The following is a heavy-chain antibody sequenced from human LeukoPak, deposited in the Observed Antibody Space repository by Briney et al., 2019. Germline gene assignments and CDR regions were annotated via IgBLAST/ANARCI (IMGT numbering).Heavy chain of an antibody. CDR3: ARVPDSERGDFWSGFAYYYYYSMDV. V-gene: IGHV3-7*01. CDR2: IKQDGSEK. Sequence: GGSLRLSCAASGFTFSSYWMSWVRQAPGKGLEWVANIKQDGSEKYYVDSVKGRFTISRDNAKNSLYLQMNSLRAGDTAVYYCARVPDSERGDFWSGFAYYYYYSMDVWGKGTTVTVSS. D-gene: IGHD3-3*01. CDR1: GFTFSSYW. J-gene: IGHJ6*03.